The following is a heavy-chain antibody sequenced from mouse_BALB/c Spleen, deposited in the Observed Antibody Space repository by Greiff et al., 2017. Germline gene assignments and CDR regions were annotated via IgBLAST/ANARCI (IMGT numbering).Heavy chain of an antibody. CDR1: GFTFSSYT. V-gene: IGHV5-12-2*01. Sequence: DVQLVESGGGLVQPGGSLKLSCAASGFTFSSYTMSWVRQTPEKRLEWVAYISNGGGSTYYPDTVKGRFTISRDNAKNTLYLQMSSLKSEDTAMYYCARHGVYYYGSSYDYFDYWGQGTTLTVSS. CDR2: ISNGGGST. D-gene: IGHD1-1*01. CDR3: ARHGVYYYGSSYDYFDY. J-gene: IGHJ2*01.